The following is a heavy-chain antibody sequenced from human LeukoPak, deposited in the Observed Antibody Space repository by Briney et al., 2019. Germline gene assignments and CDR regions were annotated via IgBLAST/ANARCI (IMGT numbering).Heavy chain of an antibody. Sequence: PSETLSLTCAVSGGSISSGGYSWSWIRQPPGKGLEWIGYIYHSGSTYYNPSLKSRVTISVDRSKNQFSLKLSSVTAADAAVYYCARDKGVTYFDYWGQGTLVTVSS. CDR3: ARDKGVTYFDY. J-gene: IGHJ4*02. CDR2: IYHSGST. V-gene: IGHV4-30-2*01. D-gene: IGHD2-21*02. CDR1: GGSISSGGYS.